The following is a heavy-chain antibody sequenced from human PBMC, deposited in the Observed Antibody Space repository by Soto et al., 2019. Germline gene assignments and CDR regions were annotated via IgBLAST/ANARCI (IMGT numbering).Heavy chain of an antibody. CDR1: KFTFSSYW. J-gene: IGHJ3*02. D-gene: IGHD3-3*01. CDR3: ARDQSNYDFWSGYPDAFDI. Sequence: HPGGSLRLSCAASKFTFSSYWMSWVRQAPGKGLEWVANIKEDGSEKNYVDSVKGRFTISRDNAKNSLYLQMNSLRAEDTAVYYCARDQSNYDFWSGYPDAFDIRGQGSMVTVSS. V-gene: IGHV3-7*01. CDR2: IKEDGSEK.